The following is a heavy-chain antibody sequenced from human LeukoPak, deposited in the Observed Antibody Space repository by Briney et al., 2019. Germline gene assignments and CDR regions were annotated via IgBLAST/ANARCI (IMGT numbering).Heavy chain of an antibody. V-gene: IGHV3-74*03. CDR2: INSGGSFT. Sequence: GGSLRLSCAASGFTFSNYWMHWVRQAPGKGLVWVSRINSGGSFTTYADSVKGRFTISRDNAKNTLNLQMNSLRAEDTAVYYCARGFSSGWYLFGDFWGQGALVTVSS. J-gene: IGHJ4*02. CDR3: ARGFSSGWYLFGDF. D-gene: IGHD6-19*01. CDR1: GFTFSNYW.